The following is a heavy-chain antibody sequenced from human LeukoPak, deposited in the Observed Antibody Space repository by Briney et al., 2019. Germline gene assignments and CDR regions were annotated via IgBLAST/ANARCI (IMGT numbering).Heavy chain of an antibody. J-gene: IGHJ4*02. V-gene: IGHV3-7*01. CDR1: GFTFSSYW. D-gene: IGHD3-10*01. CDR2: INQDESEK. CDR3: ARDKGQDYYGSVTYYSRFDY. Sequence: GGSLRLSCAASGFTFSSYWMTWVRQAPGKGLEWVANINQDESEKYYVDSVKGRFTISRDNAKNSLYLHLNSLRAEDTAVYYCARDKGQDYYGSVTYYSRFDYWGQGTLVTVSS.